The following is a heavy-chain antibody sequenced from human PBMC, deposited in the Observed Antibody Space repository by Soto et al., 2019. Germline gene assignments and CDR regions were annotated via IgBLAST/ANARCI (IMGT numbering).Heavy chain of an antibody. V-gene: IGHV1-8*01. CDR2: MNPNSGNT. D-gene: IGHD4-17*01. J-gene: IGHJ2*01. Sequence: QVQLVQSGAEVGKPGASVKVSCKASGYTFTSYDINWVRQASGQGLEWMGWMNPNSGNTGSAQRFQGRLTMTRNTSINTAYMELTSLTSEAAAVYYCARVHTVTTYFDVWGPGTLVAVSS. CDR3: ARVHTVTTYFDV. CDR1: GYTFTSYD.